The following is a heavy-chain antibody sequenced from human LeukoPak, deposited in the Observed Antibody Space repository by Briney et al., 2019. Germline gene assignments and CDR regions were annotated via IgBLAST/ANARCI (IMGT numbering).Heavy chain of an antibody. D-gene: IGHD2-2*01. CDR2: LNPNSGGT. Sequence: ASVKVFCKASGYTFTGYYMHWVPQAPGQALEWMVWLNPNSGGTNYAQKFQGSDTMTRDTSISTAYMELSRLRSDDTAVYYCASLYCSSTSCHIPFDYWGQGTLVTVSS. J-gene: IGHJ4*02. V-gene: IGHV1-2*02. CDR1: GYTFTGYY. CDR3: ASLYCSSTSCHIPFDY.